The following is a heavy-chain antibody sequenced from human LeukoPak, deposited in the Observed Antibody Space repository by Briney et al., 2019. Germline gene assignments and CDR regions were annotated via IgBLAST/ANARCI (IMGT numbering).Heavy chain of an antibody. Sequence: GRSLRLSCAPSGVSFTIYWMHWVRQAPRKGLVWVSHINTDGSSTTYADSVKGRFSISRDNAKNTRYLQMNSLRAEDTAVYYCARDGPGILGAGKEGFDYWGQGTLVTVSS. CDR3: ARDGPGILGAGKEGFDY. D-gene: IGHD6-13*01. V-gene: IGHV3-74*01. CDR2: INTDGSST. CDR1: GVSFTIYW. J-gene: IGHJ4*02.